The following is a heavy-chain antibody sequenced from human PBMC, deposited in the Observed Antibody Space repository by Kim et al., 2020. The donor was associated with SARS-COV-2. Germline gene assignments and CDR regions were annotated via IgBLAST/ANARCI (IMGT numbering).Heavy chain of an antibody. J-gene: IGHJ4*01. D-gene: IGHD6-13*01. V-gene: IGHV3-30-3*01. CDR3: ARDLAPLAAAGTNFDY. Sequence: AVISYDGSNKYYADSVKGRFTISRDNSKNTLYLQMNSLRAEDTAVYYCARDLAPLAAAGTNFDYWG. CDR2: ISYDGSNK.